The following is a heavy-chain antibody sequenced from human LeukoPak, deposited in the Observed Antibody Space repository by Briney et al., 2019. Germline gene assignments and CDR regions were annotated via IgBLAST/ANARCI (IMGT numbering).Heavy chain of an antibody. Sequence: PVQPLDSPLAASGSGGSTYYADSVKGRFSISRDNSKNTLYLQMNSLRAEDTAVYYCAKTGSGWYEESDYWGQGTLVTVSS. CDR3: AKTGSGWYEESDY. V-gene: IGHV3-23*01. D-gene: IGHD6-19*01. J-gene: IGHJ4*02. CDR2: ASGSGGST.